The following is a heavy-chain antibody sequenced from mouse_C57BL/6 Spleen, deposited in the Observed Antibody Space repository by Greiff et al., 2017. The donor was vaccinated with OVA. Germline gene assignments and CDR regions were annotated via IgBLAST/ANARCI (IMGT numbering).Heavy chain of an antibody. Sequence: DVQLQESGGGLVQPKGSLKLSCAASGFSFNTYAMNWVRQAPGKGLEWVARIRSKSNNYATYYADSVKDRFTISRDDSESMLYLQMNNLKTEDTAMYYCVREDGYYGDYAMDYWGQGTSVTVSS. D-gene: IGHD2-3*01. CDR3: VREDGYYGDYAMDY. CDR2: IRSKSNNYAT. V-gene: IGHV10-1*01. CDR1: GFSFNTYA. J-gene: IGHJ4*01.